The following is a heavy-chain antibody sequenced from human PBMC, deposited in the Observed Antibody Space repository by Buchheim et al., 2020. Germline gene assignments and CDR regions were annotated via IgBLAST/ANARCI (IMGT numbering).Heavy chain of an antibody. CDR2: INHSGST. V-gene: IGHV4-34*01. CDR3: ARAGGPDLTGGGMDV. CDR1: GGSFSGYY. Sequence: QVQLQQWGAGLLKPSETLSLTCAVYGGSFSGYYWSWIRQPPGKGLEWIGEINHSGSTNYNPSLKSRVTISVDTSKNQFSLKLSPVTAADTAVYYCARAGGPDLTGGGMDVWGQGTT. D-gene: IGHD2-15*01. J-gene: IGHJ6*02.